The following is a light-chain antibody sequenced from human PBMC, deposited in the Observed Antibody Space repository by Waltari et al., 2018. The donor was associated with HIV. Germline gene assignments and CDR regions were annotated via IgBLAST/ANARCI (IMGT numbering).Light chain of an antibody. V-gene: IGKV1-9*01. J-gene: IGKJ1*01. CDR2: AAS. Sequence: DIQLTQSPSFLSASVGDRVTISCRASQGVSRNLAWYQEKAGKAPKLMIYAASTLQREVPSRFSGSGSGTEFMLTISSLYPEDFATYYCQQVYSYPRTFGQGTKVET. CDR1: QGVSRN. CDR3: QQVYSYPRT.